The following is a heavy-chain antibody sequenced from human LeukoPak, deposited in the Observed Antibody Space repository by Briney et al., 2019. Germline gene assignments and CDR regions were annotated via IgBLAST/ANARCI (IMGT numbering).Heavy chain of an antibody. CDR2: IYTSGST. V-gene: IGHV4-61*02. CDR3: ARGVTIFGVVIKYYFDY. CDR1: GGSISSGSYY. D-gene: IGHD3-3*01. Sequence: SETLSLTCTVSGGSISSGSYYWSWIRQPAGKGLEWIGRIYTSGSTNYNPSLKSRVTISVDTSKNQFSLKLSSVTTADTAVYYCARGVTIFGVVIKYYFDYWGQGTLVTVSS. J-gene: IGHJ4*02.